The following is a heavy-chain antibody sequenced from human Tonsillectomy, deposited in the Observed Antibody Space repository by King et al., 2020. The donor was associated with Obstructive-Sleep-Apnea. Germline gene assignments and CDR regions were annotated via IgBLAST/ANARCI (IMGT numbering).Heavy chain of an antibody. CDR1: GFTFSMYA. Sequence: VQLVESGGGVVQPGRSLRLSCAASGFTFSMYAMYWVRQAPGKGLEWGAVISYDGSNKYYADSVKGRFTISRDNSKNTLYLQMNSRRAEDTAVYYLARDGPVVVPAAIAGFNWFDPWGQGTLVIVSS. D-gene: IGHD2-2*01. J-gene: IGHJ5*02. CDR2: ISYDGSNK. V-gene: IGHV3-30-3*01. CDR3: ARDGPVVVPAAIAGFNWFDP.